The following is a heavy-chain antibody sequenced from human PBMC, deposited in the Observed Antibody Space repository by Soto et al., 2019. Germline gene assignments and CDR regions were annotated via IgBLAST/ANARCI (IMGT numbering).Heavy chain of an antibody. CDR2: IYYSGRT. V-gene: IGHV4-31*03. CDR1: GGSISSGPYY. D-gene: IGHD4-17*01. CDR3: AMIYDYGDSAYFDY. Sequence: QVQLQESGPGLVRPSQTLSLTCTVSGGSISSGPYYWSWIRQHPGKGLEWIGNIYYSGRTKYNPSLESRVTMSVDTSKNQFSLRLTSLTAADTAVFYCAMIYDYGDSAYFDYWGQGTLVTVSS. J-gene: IGHJ4*02.